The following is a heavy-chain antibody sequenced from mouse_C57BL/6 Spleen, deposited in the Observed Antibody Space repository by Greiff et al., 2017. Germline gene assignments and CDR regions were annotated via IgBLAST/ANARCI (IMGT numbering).Heavy chain of an antibody. Sequence: DVKVEESGGGLVKPGGSLKLSCAASGFTFSDYGMHWVRQAPEKGLEWVAYISSGSSTIYYADTVKGRFTISRDNAKNTLFLQMTSLRSEDTAMYYCARRVYGSSFYAMDYWGQGTSVTVSS. CDR3: ARRVYGSSFYAMDY. J-gene: IGHJ4*01. D-gene: IGHD1-1*01. CDR1: GFTFSDYG. V-gene: IGHV5-17*01. CDR2: ISSGSSTI.